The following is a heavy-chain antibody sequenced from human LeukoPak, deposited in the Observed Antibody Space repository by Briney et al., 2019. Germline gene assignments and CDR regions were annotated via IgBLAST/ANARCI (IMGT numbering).Heavy chain of an antibody. J-gene: IGHJ6*02. D-gene: IGHD3-3*01. CDR1: GFTFSSYA. CDR2: ISYDGSNK. Sequence: PGRSLRLSCAASGFTFSSYAMHWVRQAPGKGLEWVAVISYDGSNKYYADSVKGRFTISRDNSKNTLYLQMNSLRAEDTAVYYCARALPKRTALGRYYDFWSGYYTAYGMDVWGQGTTVTVSS. V-gene: IGHV3-30-3*01. CDR3: ARALPKRTALGRYYDFWSGYYTAYGMDV.